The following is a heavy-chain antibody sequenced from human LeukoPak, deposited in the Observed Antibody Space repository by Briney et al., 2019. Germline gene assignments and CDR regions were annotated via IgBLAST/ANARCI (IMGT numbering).Heavy chain of an antibody. CDR3: AKGDVVPAFFDY. J-gene: IGHJ4*02. Sequence: PGGSLRLSCAASGFTFTHYVIHWVRQSPGKGLEWVAHTSYDGSRQYYADSVKGRFTISRDNSKNTLYLQMNSLRAEDTAVYYCAKGDVVPAFFDYWGQGTLVTVSS. CDR1: GFTFTHYV. D-gene: IGHD2-2*01. CDR2: TSYDGSRQ. V-gene: IGHV3-30-3*01.